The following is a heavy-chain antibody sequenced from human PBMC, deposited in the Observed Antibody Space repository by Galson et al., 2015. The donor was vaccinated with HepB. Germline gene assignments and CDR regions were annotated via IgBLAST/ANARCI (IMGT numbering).Heavy chain of an antibody. J-gene: IGHJ3*02. Sequence: SLRLSCAASGFTFSSYVMHWVRQAPGKGLEWVAVVWYDGSSKYFADSVKGRFTISRDNSKNTVYLQMNSLRVEDTAEYYCAREGPYYSDSSAYYGRAFDIWGQGTRVTVSS. CDR2: VWYDGSSK. CDR3: AREGPYYSDSSAYYGRAFDI. V-gene: IGHV3-33*01. CDR1: GFTFSSYV. D-gene: IGHD3-22*01.